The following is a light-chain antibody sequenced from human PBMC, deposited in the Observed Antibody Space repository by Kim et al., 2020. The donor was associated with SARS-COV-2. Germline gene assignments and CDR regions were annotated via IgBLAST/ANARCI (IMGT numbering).Light chain of an antibody. CDR1: QNIATW. V-gene: IGKV1-5*03. Sequence: ASVGDRITITCRASQNIATWLAWYQHKPGKAPKLLVYKASTFESGVPSRFSGSGSETEFILTISSLQPDDFATYYCQHYNSYPYTFGQGTKLEI. CDR2: KAS. CDR3: QHYNSYPYT. J-gene: IGKJ2*01.